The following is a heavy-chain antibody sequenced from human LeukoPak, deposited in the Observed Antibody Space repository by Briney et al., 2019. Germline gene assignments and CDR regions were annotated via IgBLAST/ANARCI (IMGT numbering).Heavy chain of an antibody. CDR3: AREPSSDNYYDH. V-gene: IGHV3-53*05. CDR2: IYSDGST. D-gene: IGHD3-22*01. J-gene: IGHJ4*02. Sequence: PGGSLRLSCAASGFTVSSNYMSWVRQAPGKGQEWVSVIYSDGSTYYADSVKGQFTISRDNSKNTLFLQMNSLRVEDTALYYCAREPSSDNYYDHWGQGTLVTVSS. CDR1: GFTVSSNY.